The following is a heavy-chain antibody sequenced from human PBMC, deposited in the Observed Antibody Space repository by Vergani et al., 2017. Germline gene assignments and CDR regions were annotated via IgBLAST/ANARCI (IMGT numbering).Heavy chain of an antibody. V-gene: IGHV1-2*02. J-gene: IGHJ3*02. CDR1: GYTFTGYY. D-gene: IGHD3-10*01. Sequence: QVQLVQSGAEVKKPGASVKVSCKASGYTFTGYYMHWVRQAPGQGLEWMGWINPNRGGTNYAQKFQGRVTMTRDTSISTAYMELSRLRSDDTAVYYCARESSGGAFDIWGQGTMVTVSS. CDR3: ARESSGGAFDI. CDR2: INPNRGGT.